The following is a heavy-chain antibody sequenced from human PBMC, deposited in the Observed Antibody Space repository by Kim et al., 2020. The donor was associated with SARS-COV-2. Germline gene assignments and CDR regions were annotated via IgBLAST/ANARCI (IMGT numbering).Heavy chain of an antibody. V-gene: IGHV4-30-4*01. CDR3: AGRGYAFEF. Sequence: SETLSLTCTVSGGSISSGDYYWSWIRQPPGKGLEWIGYIYHGGKTNYNPSLESRLTLSVDTSKNQFSLKLNSVTAADTAVYFCAGRGYAFEFWGQGTLVTVSS. CDR1: GGSISSGDYY. J-gene: IGHJ4*02. D-gene: IGHD5-12*01. CDR2: IYHGGKT.